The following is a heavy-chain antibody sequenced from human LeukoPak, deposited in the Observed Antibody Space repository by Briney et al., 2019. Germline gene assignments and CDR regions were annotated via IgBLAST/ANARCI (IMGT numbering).Heavy chain of an antibody. V-gene: IGHV3-7*01. Sequence: RPGGSLRLSCAASGFTFSSYWMTWVRQAPGKGLEWVANIKQVGSEKYYVDSVKGRFTISRDNAKNSLYLQMSSLRAEDTDVYYCARRGDYGDYWGQGTLVIVSS. D-gene: IGHD4-17*01. CDR1: GFTFSSYW. CDR2: IKQVGSEK. CDR3: ARRGDYGDY. J-gene: IGHJ4*02.